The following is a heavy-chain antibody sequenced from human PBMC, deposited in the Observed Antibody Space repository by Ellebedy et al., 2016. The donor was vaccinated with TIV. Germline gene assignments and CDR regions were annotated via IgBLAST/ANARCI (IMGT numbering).Heavy chain of an antibody. J-gene: IGHJ2*01. Sequence: PGGSLRLSCAASGFTFSNYCMSWVRQAPGEGLEWVGVIASDGFVRRYADSVRGRFTLSRDNSRDTLYLPMNSLRPEDTAVYYCTREARWGDWYFDIWGRGTLVAVST. CDR3: TREARWGDWYFDI. CDR1: GFTFSNYC. CDR2: IASDGFVR. V-gene: IGHV3-30*03. D-gene: IGHD7-27*01.